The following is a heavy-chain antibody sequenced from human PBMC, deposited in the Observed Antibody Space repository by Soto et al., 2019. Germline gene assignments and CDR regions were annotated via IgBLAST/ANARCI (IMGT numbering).Heavy chain of an antibody. D-gene: IGHD6-13*01. CDR2: ISAYNGNT. Sequence: QVQLVQSGAEVKKPGASVKVSCKASGYTFTSYGISWVRQAPGQGLEWMGWISAYNGNTNYAQKLQGRVTMTTDTSTSTAYVELRSLRSDDTAVYYCARDRGRIAAAGRLDYWGQGTLVTVSS. CDR1: GYTFTSYG. V-gene: IGHV1-18*04. CDR3: ARDRGRIAAAGRLDY. J-gene: IGHJ4*02.